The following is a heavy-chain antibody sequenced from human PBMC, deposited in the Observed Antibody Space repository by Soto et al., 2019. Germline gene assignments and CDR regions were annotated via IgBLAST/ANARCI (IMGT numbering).Heavy chain of an antibody. D-gene: IGHD2-8*02. Sequence: SVKVSCNASGGTFSSYAISWVRQAPVQGLEWMGGIIPIFGTANYAQKFQGRVTITADESTSTAYMELSSLRSEDTAVYYCARDTDVPFDYWGQGTLVTVPQ. V-gene: IGHV1-69*13. CDR1: GGTFSSYA. CDR2: IIPIFGTA. J-gene: IGHJ4*02. CDR3: ARDTDVPFDY.